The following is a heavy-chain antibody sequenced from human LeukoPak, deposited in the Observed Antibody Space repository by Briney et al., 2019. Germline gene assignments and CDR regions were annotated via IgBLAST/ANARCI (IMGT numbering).Heavy chain of an antibody. V-gene: IGHV5-51*01. D-gene: IGHD3-10*01. CDR2: IYPGDSQT. CDR3: ARRADRDSLNLGVFFYN. Sequence: GESLKISCKGSGYSFSSYWIVWVRRMPGKGLEWMGIIYPGDSQTRYSPSFQGQVSISVDKSINTAYVQWSSLKASDTAMYYCARRADRDSLNLGVFFYNWGQGTLVTVSS. J-gene: IGHJ4*02. CDR1: GYSFSSYW.